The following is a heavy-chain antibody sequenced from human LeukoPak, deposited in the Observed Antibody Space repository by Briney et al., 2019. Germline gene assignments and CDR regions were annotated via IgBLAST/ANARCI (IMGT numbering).Heavy chain of an antibody. V-gene: IGHV1-8*01. Sequence: PGASVQVSCKASGYTFTSYDINWVRQATGQGLEWMGWMNPNSGNTGYAQKFQGRVTMTRNTSISTAYMELSSLRSEDTAVYYRTRGLRRFGELLGYWGQGTLVTVSS. CDR2: MNPNSGNT. CDR3: TRGLRRFGELLGY. D-gene: IGHD3-10*01. J-gene: IGHJ4*02. CDR1: GYTFTSYD.